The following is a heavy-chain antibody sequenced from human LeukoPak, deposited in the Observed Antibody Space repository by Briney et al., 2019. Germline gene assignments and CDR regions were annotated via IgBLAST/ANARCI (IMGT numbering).Heavy chain of an antibody. J-gene: IGHJ4*02. CDR3: ARVSGWNPLQAAHLDS. D-gene: IGHD6-19*01. V-gene: IGHV3-66*01. CDR1: GFTVSSNY. Sequence: GGSLRLSCAASGFTVSSNYMSWVRQAPGKGLEWVSVIYSGGSTYYADSVKGRFTISRDNSKNTLYLQMNSLRAEDTAVYYCARVSGWNPLQAAHLDSWGQGTLVAVSS. CDR2: IYSGGST.